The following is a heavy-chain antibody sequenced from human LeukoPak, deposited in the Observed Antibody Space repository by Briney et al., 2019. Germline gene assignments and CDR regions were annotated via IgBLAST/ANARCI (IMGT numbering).Heavy chain of an antibody. CDR1: GASISSSY. CDR2: ISTGGST. V-gene: IGHV4-4*07. J-gene: IGHJ4*02. D-gene: IGHD6-13*01. CDR3: ARRGGTAAGNCFDY. Sequence: SETLSLTCTVSGASISSSYCTWIRQPAGEGLEWIGRISTGGSTTYNPSFKSRVTMSVDTSKNQFSLTLTSVTAADTAVYYCARRGGTAAGNCFDYWGQGTLVTVSS.